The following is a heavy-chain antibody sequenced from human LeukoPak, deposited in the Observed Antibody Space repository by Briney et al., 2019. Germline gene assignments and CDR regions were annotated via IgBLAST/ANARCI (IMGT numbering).Heavy chain of an antibody. CDR2: ISYDGSKQ. CDR1: GFTFSSHD. J-gene: IGHJ4*02. Sequence: GESLRLSCAASGFTFSSHDMHWVRQAPGKGLEWVAAISYDGSKQLYADSVKGRFTISRDSSKNTVYLQMNSLRAEDTAMYYCARSPNWDYFEYRGQGTLVTVS. D-gene: IGHD3-16*01. CDR3: ARSPNWDYFEY. V-gene: IGHV3-30*03.